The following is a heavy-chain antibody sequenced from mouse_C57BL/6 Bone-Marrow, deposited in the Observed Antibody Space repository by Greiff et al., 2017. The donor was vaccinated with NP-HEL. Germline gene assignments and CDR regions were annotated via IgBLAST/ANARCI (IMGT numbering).Heavy chain of an antibody. CDR2: IDPSDSYT. V-gene: IGHV1-50*01. Sequence: VQLQQPGAELVKPGASVKLSCKASGYTFTSYWMQWVKQRPGQGLEWIGEIDPSDSYTNYNQKFKGKATLTVDKSSSTAYMQLSSLTSEDSAVYYCASGSSGYGFAYWGQGTLVTVSA. CDR1: GYTFTSYW. D-gene: IGHD3-2*02. J-gene: IGHJ3*01. CDR3: ASGSSGYGFAY.